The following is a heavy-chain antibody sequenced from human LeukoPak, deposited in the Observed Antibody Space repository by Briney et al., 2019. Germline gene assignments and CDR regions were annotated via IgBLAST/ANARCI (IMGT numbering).Heavy chain of an antibody. Sequence: GESLKISCEGSGYSFTSYWIGWVRQMPGKGLEWMGIIYPGDSDTRYSPSFQGQVTISADKSISTAYLQWSSLKASDTAMYYCARWGNGNYRNLYYYYGMDVWGQGTTVIVSS. CDR2: IYPGDSDT. V-gene: IGHV5-51*01. D-gene: IGHD3-16*01. CDR1: GYSFTSYW. CDR3: ARWGNGNYRNLYYYYGMDV. J-gene: IGHJ6*02.